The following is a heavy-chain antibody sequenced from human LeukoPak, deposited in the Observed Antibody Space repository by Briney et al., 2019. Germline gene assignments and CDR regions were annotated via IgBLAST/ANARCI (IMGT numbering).Heavy chain of an antibody. D-gene: IGHD1-26*01. Sequence: GASVKVSCKASGYTFTGYYMHWVRQAPGQGLEWMGWINPNSGGTNYAQKFQGRVTMTRDTSISTAYMELSRLRSEDTAVYYCARDPGESIVGAAFDYWGQGTLVTVSS. CDR3: ARDPGESIVGAAFDY. J-gene: IGHJ4*02. CDR2: INPNSGGT. V-gene: IGHV1-2*02. CDR1: GYTFTGYY.